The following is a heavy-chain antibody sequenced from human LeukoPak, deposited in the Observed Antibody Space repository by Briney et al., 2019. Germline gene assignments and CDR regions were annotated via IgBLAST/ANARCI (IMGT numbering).Heavy chain of an antibody. CDR2: MNPNSGNT. J-gene: IGHJ4*02. D-gene: IGHD2-2*01. CDR1: GYTFTSYD. CDR3: ARENIVVVPAATGAFDY. Sequence: GASVKVSCKASGYTFTSYDINWVRQATGQGLEWMGWMNPNSGNTGYAQKFQGRVTITTDESTSTAYMELSSLRSEDTAVYYCARENIVVVPAATGAFDYWGQGTLVTVSS. V-gene: IGHV1-8*01.